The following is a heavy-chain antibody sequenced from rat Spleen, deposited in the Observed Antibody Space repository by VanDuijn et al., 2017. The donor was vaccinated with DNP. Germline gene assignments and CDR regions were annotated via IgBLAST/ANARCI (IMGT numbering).Heavy chain of an antibody. V-gene: IGHV5S10*01. Sequence: EVQLVESGGGLIQPGRSLKLSCTASGFTFSDYNMAWVRQAPKKGLEWVATISYDGSSTYYRDSMKGRFTISRDNAENTVYLQMNSLRSEDTATYYCAIANGNYWGQGTLVTVSS. CDR3: AIANGNY. D-gene: IGHD4-1*01. J-gene: IGHJ3*01. CDR1: GFTFSDYN. CDR2: ISYDGSST.